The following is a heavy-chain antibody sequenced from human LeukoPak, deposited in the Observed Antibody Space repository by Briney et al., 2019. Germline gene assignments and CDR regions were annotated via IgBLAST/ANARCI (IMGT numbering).Heavy chain of an antibody. J-gene: IGHJ4*02. CDR2: IYHTGST. Sequence: GSLRLSCAASGFTFSSYSMNWVRQPPGQGLEWIAYIYHTGSTNYNPSLKSRVTISIDTSKNQFSLNLSSVTAADTAIYYCARGPTRYYFDYWGQGTLVTVSS. CDR3: ARGPTRYYFDY. V-gene: IGHV4-59*01. CDR1: GFTFSSYS.